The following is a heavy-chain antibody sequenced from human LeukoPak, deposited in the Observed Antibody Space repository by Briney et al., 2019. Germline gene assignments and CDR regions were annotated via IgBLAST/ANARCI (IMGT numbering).Heavy chain of an antibody. CDR3: ARPYDSSGYWDY. CDR1: GGPISSSSYY. V-gene: IGHV4-39*01. Sequence: SETLSLTCTVSGGPISSSSYYWGWIRQPPGKGLEWIGSIYYSGSTYYNPSLKGRVTISVDTSKNQFSLKLSSVTAADTAVYYCARPYDSSGYWDYWGQGTLVTVSS. CDR2: IYYSGST. J-gene: IGHJ4*02. D-gene: IGHD3-22*01.